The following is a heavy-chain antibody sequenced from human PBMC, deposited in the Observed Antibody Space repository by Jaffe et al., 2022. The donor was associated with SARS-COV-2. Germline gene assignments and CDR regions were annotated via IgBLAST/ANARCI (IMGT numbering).Heavy chain of an antibody. J-gene: IGHJ4*02. D-gene: IGHD1-1*01. V-gene: IGHV3-23*04. Sequence: EVQLVESGGGLVQPGGSLRLSCAASGFTFSSYAMSWVRQAPGKGLEWVSAISGSGGSTYYADSVKGRFTVSRDNSKNTLYLQMNSLRAEDTAVYYCAKGSYGPGNGRVGFDYWGQGTLVTVSS. CDR2: ISGSGGST. CDR1: GFTFSSYA. CDR3: AKGSYGPGNGRVGFDY.